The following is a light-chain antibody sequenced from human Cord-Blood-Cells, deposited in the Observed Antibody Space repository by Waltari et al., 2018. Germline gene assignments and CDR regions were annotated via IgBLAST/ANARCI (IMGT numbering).Light chain of an antibody. CDR2: CAS. CDR1: QSVSSN. CDR3: QQYNNWPPWT. J-gene: IGKJ1*01. Sequence: EIVMTQSPATLSVSPGERATLSCRDSQSVSSNLAWYQQKPGQDPSLLIYCASTRATGIPPRFSGSGSGTEFTLTISSRQSEDFAVYYCQQYNNWPPWTFGQGTKVEIK. V-gene: IGKV3-15*01.